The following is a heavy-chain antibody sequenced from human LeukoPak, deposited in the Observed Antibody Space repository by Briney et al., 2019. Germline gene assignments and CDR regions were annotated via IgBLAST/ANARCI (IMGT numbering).Heavy chain of an antibody. V-gene: IGHV3-48*01. D-gene: IGHD4-23*01. J-gene: IGHJ6*03. Sequence: PGGSLRLSCAASGFTFSSYGMHWVRQAPGKGLEWVSYISSSGSTIYYADSVKGRFTISRDNSKNTLYLQMNSLRAEDTAVYYCAKGSRTTVVTPGYHYYMDVWGKGTTVTVSS. CDR2: ISSSGSTI. CDR3: AKGSRTTVVTPGYHYYMDV. CDR1: GFTFSSYG.